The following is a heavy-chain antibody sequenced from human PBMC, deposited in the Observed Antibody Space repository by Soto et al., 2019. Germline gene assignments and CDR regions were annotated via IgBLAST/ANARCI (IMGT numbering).Heavy chain of an antibody. V-gene: IGHV4-31*03. CDR3: ARSLYSGSYLHFDY. J-gene: IGHJ4*02. CDR2: ISSSGRT. CDR1: GDSITSGAYY. Sequence: LSLTCTVSGDSITSGAYYWRWIRQHPGKGLEWIGYISSSGRTYYNPSLKSRLAISLDTSENQFSLKLTSVTAADTAVYYCARSLYSGSYLHFDYWGQGTLVTVSS. D-gene: IGHD1-26*01.